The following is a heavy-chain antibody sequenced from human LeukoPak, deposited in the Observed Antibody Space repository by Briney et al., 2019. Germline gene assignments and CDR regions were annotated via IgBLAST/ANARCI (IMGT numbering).Heavy chain of an antibody. Sequence: ASVKVSCKASGGTFSSYDINWVRKATGQGLEWMGWMNPSSGYTGYSQKFQGRVTMTRNTSITTAYMELSSLRSEDTAVYYCARISDHNWYFDLWGRGTLVTVSS. CDR3: ARISDHNWYFDL. CDR2: MNPSSGYT. V-gene: IGHV1-8*02. J-gene: IGHJ2*01. D-gene: IGHD1-14*01. CDR1: GGTFSSYD.